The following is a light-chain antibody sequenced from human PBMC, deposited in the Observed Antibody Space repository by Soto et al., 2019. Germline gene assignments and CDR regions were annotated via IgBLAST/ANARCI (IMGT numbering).Light chain of an antibody. J-gene: IGKJ2*02. Sequence: DIQLPQSPSTLSASVGARVTITCRASQSVTAWLAWYQQKPGKAPKLLIYDASSLESGVPSRFSGSGSGTEFSLTISSLQPDEFATYYCQQYYRSCTFGQGTKVEIK. V-gene: IGKV1-5*01. CDR1: QSVTAW. CDR2: DAS. CDR3: QQYYRSCT.